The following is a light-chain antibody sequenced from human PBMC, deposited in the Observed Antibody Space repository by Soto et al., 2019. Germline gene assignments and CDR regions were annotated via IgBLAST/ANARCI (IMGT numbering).Light chain of an antibody. V-gene: IGKV1-12*01. J-gene: IGKJ1*01. CDR3: QQAKSPGT. Sequence: DIQMTQSPSSLSASVGDRVTIICRASQDISTWLAWYQHKPGKAPRLLIYAASNLQRGVPSRFSDSGSGSDFPRTINILQPEEFTTYYCQQAKSPGTFGQGTRVEIK. CDR1: QDISTW. CDR2: AAS.